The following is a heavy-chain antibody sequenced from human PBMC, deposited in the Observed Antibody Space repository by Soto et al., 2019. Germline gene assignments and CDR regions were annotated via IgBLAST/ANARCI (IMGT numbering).Heavy chain of an antibody. D-gene: IGHD3-10*01. CDR1: GYSFTSYW. Sequence: GESLKISCKGSGYSFTSYWIGWVRQMPGKGLELMGIIYPGDSDTRYSPSFQGQVTISADKSISTAYLQWSSLKASDTAMYYCARASDSGSSYSPADSWGQGTLITVSS. J-gene: IGHJ4*02. CDR3: ARASDSGSSYSPADS. V-gene: IGHV5-51*01. CDR2: IYPGDSDT.